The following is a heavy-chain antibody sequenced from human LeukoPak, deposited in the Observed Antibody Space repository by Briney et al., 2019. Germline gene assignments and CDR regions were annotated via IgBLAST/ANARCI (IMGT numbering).Heavy chain of an antibody. J-gene: IGHJ4*02. D-gene: IGHD2-21*01. V-gene: IGHV3-7*01. CDR2: INPDASEK. CDR3: ARHPWVVIAVASAAISFDY. Sequence: QSGGSLRLSCAASGFTFRNYWMTWVRQAPGKGLEWVANINPDASEKYYVDSVKGRFTISRDNARNSLYLQMNSLRAEDTAVYYCARHPWVVIAVASAAISFDYWGQGSLVTVSS. CDR1: GFTFRNYW.